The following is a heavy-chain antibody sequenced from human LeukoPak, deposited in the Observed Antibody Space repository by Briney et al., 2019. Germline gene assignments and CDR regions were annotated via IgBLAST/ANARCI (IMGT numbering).Heavy chain of an antibody. Sequence: SETLSLTCSVSDDSITMYYWTWIRQPSGKGLEWIGDVDHTGSTNFNPSLNGRVSISRDTSKNLFSLRLRSVTAADTAVYFCARGRVSSSTWYSTYYYYFYMDVWGKGTTVTVSS. CDR3: ARGRVSSSTWYSTYYYYFYMDV. D-gene: IGHD4-11*01. V-gene: IGHV4-59*01. J-gene: IGHJ6*03. CDR1: DDSITMYY. CDR2: VDHTGST.